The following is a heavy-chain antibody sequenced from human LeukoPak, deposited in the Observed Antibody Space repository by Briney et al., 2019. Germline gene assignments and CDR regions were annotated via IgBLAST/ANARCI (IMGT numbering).Heavy chain of an antibody. V-gene: IGHV1-18*01. Sequence: ASVKVSCKASGYTFTNYGISWVRQAPGQGLEWMGWITTYNGNTNYAQRLQGRVTLTTDTSTSTAYMELRSLRSDDTAIYYCARAQGWNYGSFGYWGQGTLVTVSS. CDR2: ITTYNGNT. CDR1: GYTFTNYG. CDR3: ARAQGWNYGSFGY. D-gene: IGHD1-7*01. J-gene: IGHJ4*02.